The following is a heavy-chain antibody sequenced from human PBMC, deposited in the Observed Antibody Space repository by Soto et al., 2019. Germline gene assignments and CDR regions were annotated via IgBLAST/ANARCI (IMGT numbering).Heavy chain of an antibody. CDR3: ARRSDGVWNWFDL. J-gene: IGHJ5*02. CDR2: IYNSGNT. V-gene: IGHV4-30-2*01. D-gene: IGHD2-8*01. CDR1: GGSISSGFYS. Sequence: SETLSLTCAVSGGSISSGFYSWSWIRQPPGQGLEWIGYIYNSGNTYYNPSLMSRVTISVDRSQNHFSLKLTSVTAADTAVYYCARRSDGVWNWFDLWGQGTQVPVYS.